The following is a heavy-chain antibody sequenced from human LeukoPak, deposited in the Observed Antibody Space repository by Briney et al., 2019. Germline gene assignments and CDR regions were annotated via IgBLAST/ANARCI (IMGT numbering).Heavy chain of an antibody. J-gene: IGHJ4*02. V-gene: IGHV4-39*01. Sequence: SETLSLTCTVSGGSISSGGYYWVWIRQPPGKGLEWIGSIYYSRSTYYNPSLKSRVTISGDTSKNQFSLKLTSVTAADTAVYYCARNTYYDVLTGYYGDAYYSDSWGQGTLVTVSS. CDR3: ARNTYYDVLTGYYGDAYYSDS. CDR1: GGSISSGGYY. CDR2: IYYSRST. D-gene: IGHD3-9*01.